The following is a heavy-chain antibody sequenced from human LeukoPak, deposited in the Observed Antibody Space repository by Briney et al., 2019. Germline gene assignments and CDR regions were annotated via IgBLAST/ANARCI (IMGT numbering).Heavy chain of an antibody. D-gene: IGHD2-2*01. CDR1: GGTFSSYA. J-gene: IGHJ4*02. CDR3: ARERARPGGYCSSTSCSLPFFDY. Sequence: GSSVKVSCKASGGTFSSYAIGWVRQAPGQGLEWMGGIIPIFGTANYAQKFQGRVTITADESTSTAYMELSSLRSEDTAVYYCARERARPGGYCSSTSCSLPFFDYWGQGTLVTVSS. CDR2: IIPIFGTA. V-gene: IGHV1-69*01.